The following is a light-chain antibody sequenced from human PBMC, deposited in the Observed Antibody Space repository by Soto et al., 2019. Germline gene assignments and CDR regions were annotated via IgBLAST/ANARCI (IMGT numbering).Light chain of an antibody. CDR2: DAS. J-gene: IGKJ1*01. Sequence: EIVMTQSPATLSVSPGESATLSCRASQGVSSNLAWHQQKPGQAPRILMYDASTRATGISARFSGSGSGTEFTLTISSLQSEDFATYYCQQYNSYSWTFGQGTKVDIK. CDR1: QGVSSN. CDR3: QQYNSYSWT. V-gene: IGKV3-15*01.